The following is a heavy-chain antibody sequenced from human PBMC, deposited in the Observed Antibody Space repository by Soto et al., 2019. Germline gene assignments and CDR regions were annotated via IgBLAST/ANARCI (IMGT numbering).Heavy chain of an antibody. V-gene: IGHV3-23*01. CDR3: AKHVGGTQSHFNY. CDR2: ITGSGGTT. D-gene: IGHD1-7*01. Sequence: GGSLRLSCTASGASGFRFSRYAMGWVRQAPGKGLEWVSSITGSGGTTYYADSVKGRFSMSRDNAKNTIYLQMSSLRAEDSALYYCAKHVGGTQSHFNYWGQGSQVTVSS. J-gene: IGHJ4*02. CDR1: GFRFSRYA.